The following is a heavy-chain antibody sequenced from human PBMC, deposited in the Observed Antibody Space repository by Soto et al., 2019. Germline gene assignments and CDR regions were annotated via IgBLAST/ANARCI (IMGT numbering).Heavy chain of an antibody. J-gene: IGHJ6*02. V-gene: IGHV3-48*02. CDR2: ISSSSTTI. Sequence: GGSLRLSCEASGFTLSSYSMNWARQAPGQGLEWVSYISSSSTTIYYADSVKGRFTISRDNAKNSLYLQMNSLRDEDTAVYYCARDNPRSPGWEVWGQGTTVTVSS. CDR1: GFTLSSYS. CDR3: ARDNPRSPGWEV.